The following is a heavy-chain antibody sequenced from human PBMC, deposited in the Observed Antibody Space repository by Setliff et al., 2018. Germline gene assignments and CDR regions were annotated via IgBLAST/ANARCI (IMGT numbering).Heavy chain of an antibody. CDR1: GYTFTGYY. V-gene: IGHV1-8*02. Sequence: GASVKVSCKASGYTFTGYYMHWVRQAPGQGLEWMGRINPNSGNTGYAQKFQGRVTMTRNTSISTAYMELGSLRSEDTAVYYCAADYYDSSGYGYWGQGTLVTVSS. CDR3: AADYYDSSGYGY. J-gene: IGHJ4*02. D-gene: IGHD3-22*01. CDR2: INPNSGNT.